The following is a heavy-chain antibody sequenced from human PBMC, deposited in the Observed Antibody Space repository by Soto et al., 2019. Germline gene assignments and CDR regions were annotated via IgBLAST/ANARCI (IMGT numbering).Heavy chain of an antibody. CDR2: INHSGST. D-gene: IGHD3-10*01. CDR1: GGSFSGYY. CDR3: LTKPYGSVYFDY. Sequence: PSETLSLTCAVYGGSFSGYYWSWIRQPPGKGLEWIGEINHSGSTNYNPSLKSRVTISRDTSKNHLSLQLSSVTTADTAVYYCLTKPYGSVYFDYWGQGILVTVSS. V-gene: IGHV4-34*03. J-gene: IGHJ4*02.